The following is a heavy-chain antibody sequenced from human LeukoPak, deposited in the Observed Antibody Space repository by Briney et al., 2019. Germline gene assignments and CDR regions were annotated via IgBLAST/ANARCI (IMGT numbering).Heavy chain of an antibody. D-gene: IGHD3-10*01. CDR2: IYYSGST. J-gene: IGHJ5*02. Sequence: SETLSLTCAVSGGSISSSSYYWGWIRQPPGKGLEWIGSIYYSGSTYYNPSLKSRVTISVDTSKNQFSLKLNSVTAADTAVYYCARHEIRIYYGSGTLNWFDPWGQGTLVTVSS. V-gene: IGHV4-39*01. CDR3: ARHEIRIYYGSGTLNWFDP. CDR1: GGSISSSSYY.